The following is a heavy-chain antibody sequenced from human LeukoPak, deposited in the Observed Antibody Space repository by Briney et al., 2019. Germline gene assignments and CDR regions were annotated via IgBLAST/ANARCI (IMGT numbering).Heavy chain of an antibody. CDR2: IYTSGST. V-gene: IGHV4-61*02. CDR1: GGSISSGSYY. D-gene: IGHD3-22*01. CDR3: ASVYYYDSSGYEGEPSDY. Sequence: SQTLSLTCTVSGGSISSGSYYWSWIRQPAGKGLEWIGRIYTSGSTNYNPSLKSRVTISVDTSKNQFSLKLRSVTAADTAVYYCASVYYYDSSGYEGEPSDYWGQGTLVTVSS. J-gene: IGHJ4*02.